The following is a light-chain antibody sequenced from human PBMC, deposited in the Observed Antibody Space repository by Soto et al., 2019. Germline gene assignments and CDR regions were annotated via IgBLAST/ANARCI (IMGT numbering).Light chain of an antibody. CDR1: QSVSLS. V-gene: IGKV3-11*01. J-gene: IGKJ1*01. CDR3: QERTGWPPWT. Sequence: EIVLTQSPATLSLSPGGRATLSCRASQSVSLSLAWYQQKPGQAPRFLIYDASKRASGFLARFSGSGSGTDFTLTISSLEPEDFAVYYCQERTGWPPWTFGQGTKVEIE. CDR2: DAS.